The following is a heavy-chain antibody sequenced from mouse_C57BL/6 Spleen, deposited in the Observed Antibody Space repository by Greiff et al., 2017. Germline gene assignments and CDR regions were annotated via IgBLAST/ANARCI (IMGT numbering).Heavy chain of an antibody. CDR1: GYTFTDYN. J-gene: IGHJ4*01. D-gene: IGHD5-1*01. CDR3: ARVLPHYYAMDY. V-gene: IGHV1-18*01. CDR2: INPNNGGT. Sequence: EVQLQQSGPELVKPGASVKIPCKASGYTFTDYNMDWVKQSHGKSLEWIGDINPNNGGTIYNQKFKGKATLTVDKSSSTAYMELRSLTSEDTAVYYCARVLPHYYAMDYWGQGTSVTVSA.